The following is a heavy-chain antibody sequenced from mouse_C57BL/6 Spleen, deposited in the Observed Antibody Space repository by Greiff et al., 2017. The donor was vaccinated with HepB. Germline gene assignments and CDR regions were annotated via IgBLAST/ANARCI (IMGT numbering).Heavy chain of an antibody. V-gene: IGHV5-17*01. Sequence: EVQRVESGGGLVKPGGSLKLSCAASGFTFSDYGMHWVRQAPEKGLEWVAYISSGSSTIYYADTVKGRFTISRDNAKNTLFLQMTSLRSEDTAMYYCARKLHYYGSNDYYAMDYWGQGTSVTVSS. D-gene: IGHD1-1*01. J-gene: IGHJ4*01. CDR1: GFTFSDYG. CDR3: ARKLHYYGSNDYYAMDY. CDR2: ISSGSSTI.